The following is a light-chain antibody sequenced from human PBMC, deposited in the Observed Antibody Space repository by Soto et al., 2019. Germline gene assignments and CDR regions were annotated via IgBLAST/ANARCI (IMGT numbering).Light chain of an antibody. CDR3: MQARQTS. J-gene: IGKJ1*01. V-gene: IGKV2-28*01. CDR1: QSLLHSNGYNY. Sequence: VLTQSPLSLPVTLGQAASISCRSSQSLLHSNGYNYLDWYLQQPGQSPQLLIYLGSNRASGVPDRFSGSGSGTDFTLKISRVEAEDVGVYSCMQARQTSFGQRTNVDIK. CDR2: LGS.